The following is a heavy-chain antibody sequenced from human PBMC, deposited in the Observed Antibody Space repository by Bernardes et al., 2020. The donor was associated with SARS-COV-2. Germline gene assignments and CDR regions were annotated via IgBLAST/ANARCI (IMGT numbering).Heavy chain of an antibody. CDR3: ARGTGIVLMMYAPYSLDV. CDR2: ISAYNGNT. Sequence: ASVKVSCKASGYTFTSYGISWVRQAPGQGLEWMGWISAYNGNTNYAQKLQGRVTMTTDTSTSTAYMELSSLRSEDTAVYYCARGTGIVLMMYAPYSLDVWGQGTTVTVSS. J-gene: IGHJ6*02. CDR1: GYTFTSYG. V-gene: IGHV1-18*01. D-gene: IGHD2-8*01.